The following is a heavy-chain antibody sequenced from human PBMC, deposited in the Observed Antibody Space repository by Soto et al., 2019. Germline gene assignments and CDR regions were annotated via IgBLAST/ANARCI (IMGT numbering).Heavy chain of an antibody. Sequence: LRLSCAASGFTFSSYAMSWVRQAPGKGLEWVSAISGSGGSTYYADSVKGRFTISRDNSKNTLYLQMNSLRAEDTAVYYCAKSSITFGGVIETALDYWGQETLVTVSS. J-gene: IGHJ4*02. D-gene: IGHD3-16*02. V-gene: IGHV3-23*01. CDR3: AKSSITFGGVIETALDY. CDR2: ISGSGGST. CDR1: GFTFSSYA.